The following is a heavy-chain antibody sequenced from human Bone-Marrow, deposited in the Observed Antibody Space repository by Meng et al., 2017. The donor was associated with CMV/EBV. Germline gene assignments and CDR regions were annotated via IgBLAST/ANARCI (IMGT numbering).Heavy chain of an antibody. J-gene: IGHJ6*02. V-gene: IGHV1-2*02. Sequence: ASVKVSCKASGYTFTGYYMHWVRQAPGQGLEWMGWINPNSGGTNYALKFQGRVTMTRDTSISTAYMELSRLRSDDTAVYYCARGGYCSSTSCYRGVVRSYYYYGMDVWGQGTTVTVSS. CDR2: INPNSGGT. D-gene: IGHD2-2*02. CDR3: ARGGYCSSTSCYRGVVRSYYYYGMDV. CDR1: GYTFTGYY.